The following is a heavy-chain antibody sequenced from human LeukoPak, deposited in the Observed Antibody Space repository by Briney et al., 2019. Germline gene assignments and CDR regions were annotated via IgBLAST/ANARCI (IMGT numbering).Heavy chain of an antibody. CDR1: GFTFSSYS. V-gene: IGHV3-21*01. J-gene: IGHJ5*02. D-gene: IGHD3-3*01. Sequence: GGSLRLSCAASGFTFSSYSMNWVRQAPGKGLEWVSSISSSSSYIYYADSVKGRFTISRDNAKNSLYLQMNSLRAEDTAVYYCARRVTIFGVVTHNWFDPWGQGTLVTVSS. CDR3: ARRVTIFGVVTHNWFDP. CDR2: ISSSSSYI.